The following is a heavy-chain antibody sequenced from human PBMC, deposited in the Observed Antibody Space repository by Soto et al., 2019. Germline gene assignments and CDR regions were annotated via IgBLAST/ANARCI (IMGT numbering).Heavy chain of an antibody. CDR1: GYTFTSYA. V-gene: IGHV1-3*01. CDR2: INVANGNA. Sequence: GASVKVSCKASGYTFTSYAMHWVRQAPGQRLEWMEWINVANGNAKYSQKFQGRVSMTRDTSASTVYMELSSLGSEDTAVYYCTSSSERGFWXQGTLVTVSS. J-gene: IGHJ4*02. CDR3: TSSSERGF.